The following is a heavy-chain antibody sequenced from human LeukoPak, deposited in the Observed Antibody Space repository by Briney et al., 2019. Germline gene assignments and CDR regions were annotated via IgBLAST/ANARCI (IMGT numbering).Heavy chain of an antibody. CDR2: IYPGDADT. Sequence: GGSLKISCKASGYSFTNYWIGGVRQMPGKGLEGMGIIYPGDADTRYSPSFQGQVTISADKSRRTASLHWSSLNASDTALYYCASPSPREYCGTSSCYFNYWGQGTLVTVSS. D-gene: IGHD2-2*01. CDR3: ASPSPREYCGTSSCYFNY. CDR1: GYSFTNYW. V-gene: IGHV5-51*01. J-gene: IGHJ4*02.